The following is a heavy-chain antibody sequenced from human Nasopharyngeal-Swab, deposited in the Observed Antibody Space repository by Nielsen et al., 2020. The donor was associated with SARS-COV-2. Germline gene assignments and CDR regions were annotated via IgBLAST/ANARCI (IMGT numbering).Heavy chain of an antibody. D-gene: IGHD6-13*01. CDR1: GFTFSSYG. J-gene: IGHJ4*02. CDR2: IWYDGSNK. V-gene: IGHV3-33*01. CDR3: ARDPDIAAALYFDY. Sequence: GESLKISCAASGFTFSSYGMHWVRQAPGKGLEWVAVIWYDGSNKYYADSVKGRFTISRDNSKNTLYLQMNSLRAEDTAVYCCARDPDIAAALYFDYWGQGTLVTISS.